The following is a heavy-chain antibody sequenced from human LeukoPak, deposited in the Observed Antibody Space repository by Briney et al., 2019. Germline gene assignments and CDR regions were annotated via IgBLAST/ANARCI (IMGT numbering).Heavy chain of an antibody. Sequence: ASVKVSCKASGYTFTGYYMHWVRQAPGQGLEWMGWINPNSGGTNYAQKFQGRVTMTRDTSISTAYMELSRLRSDDTAVYYCAKPYSSGYDAFDIRGQGTMVTVSS. D-gene: IGHD6-19*01. J-gene: IGHJ3*02. CDR2: INPNSGGT. V-gene: IGHV1-2*02. CDR3: AKPYSSGYDAFDI. CDR1: GYTFTGYY.